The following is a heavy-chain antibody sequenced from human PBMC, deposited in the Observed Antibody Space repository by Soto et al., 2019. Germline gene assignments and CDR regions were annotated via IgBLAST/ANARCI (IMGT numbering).Heavy chain of an antibody. Sequence: PSETLSLTFAVYGGSFSGYYWSWIRQPPGKGLEWIGEINHSGSTNYDPSLKSRVTISVDRSKNQFALKLGYVTAAETAVYYCARRWSGTIDPWGQGTVVSVSS. CDR2: INHSGST. D-gene: IGHD3-3*01. CDR3: ARRWSGTIDP. CDR1: GGSFSGYY. J-gene: IGHJ5*02. V-gene: IGHV4-34*01.